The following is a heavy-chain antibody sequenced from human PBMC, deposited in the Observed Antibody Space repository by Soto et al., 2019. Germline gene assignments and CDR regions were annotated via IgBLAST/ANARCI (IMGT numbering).Heavy chain of an antibody. Sequence: SETLSLTCTVSGGSISSYYWSWIRQPPGKGLEWIGYIYYSASTNYSPSLKSRVTISVDTSKNQFSLNLSSVTAADTAVYYCVRVPGEARPGGVYNHYAMDVWGQGTTVT. J-gene: IGHJ6*02. V-gene: IGHV4-59*08. CDR2: IYYSAST. CDR3: VRVPGEARPGGVYNHYAMDV. D-gene: IGHD3-16*01. CDR1: GGSISSYY.